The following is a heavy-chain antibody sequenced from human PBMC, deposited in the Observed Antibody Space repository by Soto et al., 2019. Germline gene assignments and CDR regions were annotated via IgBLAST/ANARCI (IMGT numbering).Heavy chain of an antibody. V-gene: IGHV3-66*01. CDR2: IYSGGSR. CDR1: GFTVSNNY. Sequence: EVQLVESGGGLVQPGGSLRLSCAASGFTVSNNYMSWVRQAPGKGLVWVSVIYSGGSRNYADSAKGRFTISRDNNKNTLHHQMNSSKAEDTAVYYCAVSPQKSSSAYYFDYWGRGTPIAVAS. D-gene: IGHD6-6*01. CDR3: AVSPQKSSSAYYFDY. J-gene: IGHJ4*02.